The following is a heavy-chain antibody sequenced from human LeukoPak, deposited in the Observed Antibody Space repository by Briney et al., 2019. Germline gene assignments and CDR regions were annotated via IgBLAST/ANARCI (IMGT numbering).Heavy chain of an antibody. V-gene: IGHV3-49*04. CDR2: IRSEIYGGTP. J-gene: IGHJ4*02. Sequence: GGSLRLSCTASGFTFGDYAMTWVRQAPGKGLEWVGFIRSEIYGGTPEYAASVKGRFTISRDDSKGIAYLQMNSLKTEDTTLYYCTRDQTPYYWGQGTLVTVSS. CDR1: GFTFGDYA. CDR3: TRDQTPYY.